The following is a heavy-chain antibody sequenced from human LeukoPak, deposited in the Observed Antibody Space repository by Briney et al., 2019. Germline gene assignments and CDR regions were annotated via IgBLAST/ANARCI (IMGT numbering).Heavy chain of an antibody. CDR1: GFTFSSYW. D-gene: IGHD3-10*01. Sequence: PGGSLRLPCAASGFTFSSYWMSWVRQAPGKGLEWVANIKQDGSDKHYVDSVKGRFTISRDNAKNTLYLQMNSLRAEDTAVYYCARDYYGSGDYWGQGTLVTVSS. J-gene: IGHJ4*02. CDR3: ARDYYGSGDY. V-gene: IGHV3-7*01. CDR2: IKQDGSDK.